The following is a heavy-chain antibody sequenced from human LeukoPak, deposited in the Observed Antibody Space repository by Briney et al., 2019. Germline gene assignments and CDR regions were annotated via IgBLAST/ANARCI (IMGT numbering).Heavy chain of an antibody. CDR1: TFTFSTYS. Sequence: GGSLRLSCAASTFTFSTYSINWVRQAPGRGLEWVSSISSSSSYIYYADSVKGRFTISRDNAKNSLYLQMNSLRAEDTAVYYCARERTGPLRSGYYDSFLHWGQGTLVTVSS. D-gene: IGHD3-3*01. CDR3: ARERTGPLRSGYYDSFLH. CDR2: ISSSSSYI. J-gene: IGHJ4*02. V-gene: IGHV3-21*01.